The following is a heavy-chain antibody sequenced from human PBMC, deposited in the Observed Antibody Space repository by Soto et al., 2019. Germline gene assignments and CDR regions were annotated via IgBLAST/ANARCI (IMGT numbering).Heavy chain of an antibody. CDR1: GGSISSSDYY. D-gene: IGHD2-8*01. CDR2: IYYTGST. V-gene: IGHV4-30-4*01. CDR3: ARAPYRGTNSRGAFNL. J-gene: IGHJ3*01. Sequence: QVQLQESGPGLVKPSQTLSLTCTVSGGSISSSDYYWTWIRQSPGRGLEWIGYIYYTGSTYYNPSLNSRLTLAVDTSKSPFSLKLNSMTAADTAVYYCARAPYRGTNSRGAFNLWGQGTMVTVSS.